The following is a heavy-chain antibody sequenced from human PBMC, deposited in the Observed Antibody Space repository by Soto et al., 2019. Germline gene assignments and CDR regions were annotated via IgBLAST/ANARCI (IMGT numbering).Heavy chain of an antibody. Sequence: QGQLVQSGAEVKKPGSSVKVSCKASGGTFSSYAISWVRQAPGQGREWMGGIIPIFGTANYAQKFQGRVTITADKSTSPAYRELSSLRAEETAVYYCARGSGYGSAPLDYGGQGTLVTVSS. CDR2: IIPIFGTA. V-gene: IGHV1-69*06. CDR3: ARGSGYGSAPLDY. J-gene: IGHJ4*02. CDR1: GGTFSSYA. D-gene: IGHD5-12*01.